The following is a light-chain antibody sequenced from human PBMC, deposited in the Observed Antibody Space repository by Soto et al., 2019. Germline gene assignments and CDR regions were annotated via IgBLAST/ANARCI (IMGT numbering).Light chain of an antibody. Sequence: DIQMTQSPSTLSASVGDRVTITCRASQSVTTWLAWYQQKPGKAPKLLIYKASNLESGLPSRFSGSGSGTDFTLTISSLHSDDFATYYYQQYSSYPITFGQGTRLEIK. CDR2: KAS. CDR3: QQYSSYPIT. V-gene: IGKV1-5*03. J-gene: IGKJ5*01. CDR1: QSVTTW.